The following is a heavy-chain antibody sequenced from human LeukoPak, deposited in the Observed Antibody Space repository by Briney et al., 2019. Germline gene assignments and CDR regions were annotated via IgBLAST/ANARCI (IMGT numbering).Heavy chain of an antibody. CDR3: ARDSIAAAGTGDY. V-gene: IGHV3-21*01. D-gene: IGHD6-13*01. CDR2: ISSSSSYI. J-gene: IGHJ4*02. Sequence: GGSLRLSCAASGFTFSSYSMNWVRQAPGKGLEWVSSISSSSSYIYYADSVKGRFTISRDNAKNSLYLQMNSLRAEDTAVYYCARDSIAAAGTGDYWGQGTPVTVSS. CDR1: GFTFSSYS.